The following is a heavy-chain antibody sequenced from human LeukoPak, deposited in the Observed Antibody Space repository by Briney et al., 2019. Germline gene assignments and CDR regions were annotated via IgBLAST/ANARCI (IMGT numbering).Heavy chain of an antibody. Sequence: VESLVIYWKGSGYSFTSYWFSWVREMPGKGLEWMGRSDPSDSYTNYSPSFQGHVTISADKSVSTAYLQWSSLKASDTAMYYCARLVHELLTGYSWFFCHYGGQGTLVTVSS. D-gene: IGHD3-9*01. CDR2: SDPSDSYT. V-gene: IGHV5-10-1*01. J-gene: IGHJ4*02. CDR1: GYSFTSYW. CDR3: ARLVHELLTGYSWFFCHY.